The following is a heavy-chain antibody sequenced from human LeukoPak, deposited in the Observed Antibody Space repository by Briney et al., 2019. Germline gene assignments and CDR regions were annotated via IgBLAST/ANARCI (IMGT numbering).Heavy chain of an antibody. V-gene: IGHV3-33*01. J-gene: IGHJ4*02. D-gene: IGHD6-19*01. CDR3: ARVPYSSGWYYFDY. Sequence: QPGGSLRLSCAASGFTFSSYGMHWVRQAPGKGLEWVAVIWYDGSNKYYADSVKGRFTISRDNSKNTLYLQMNSLRAEDTAVYYCARVPYSSGWYYFDYWGQGTLVTVPS. CDR1: GFTFSSYG. CDR2: IWYDGSNK.